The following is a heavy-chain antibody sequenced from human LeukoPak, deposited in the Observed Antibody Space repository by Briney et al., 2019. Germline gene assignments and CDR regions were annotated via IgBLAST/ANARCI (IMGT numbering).Heavy chain of an antibody. V-gene: IGHV3-66*02. D-gene: IGHD3-9*01. Sequence: GGSLRLSCAASGFTVSSNYMSWVRQAPGKGLEWVSVIYSGGSTYYADSMKGRFTISRDNSKNTLYLQMNSLRAEDTAVYYCARTGGYFDWLGGAFDIWGQGTMVTVSS. CDR1: GFTVSSNY. CDR2: IYSGGST. CDR3: ARTGGYFDWLGGAFDI. J-gene: IGHJ3*02.